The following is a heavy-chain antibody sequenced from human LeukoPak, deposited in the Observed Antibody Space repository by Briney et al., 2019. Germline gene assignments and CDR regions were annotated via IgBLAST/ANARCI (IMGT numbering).Heavy chain of an antibody. CDR3: AKGDSSSWYPEYFQH. CDR2: ISGSGGSI. CDR1: GFTFGSYA. J-gene: IGHJ1*01. D-gene: IGHD6-13*01. Sequence: GGSLRLSCAASGFTFGSYAMSWVRQAPGKGLEWVSAISGSGGSIYYADSVKGRFTISRDNSKNTLYLQMNSLRAEDTAVYYCAKGDSSSWYPEYFQHWGQGTLVTVSS. V-gene: IGHV3-23*01.